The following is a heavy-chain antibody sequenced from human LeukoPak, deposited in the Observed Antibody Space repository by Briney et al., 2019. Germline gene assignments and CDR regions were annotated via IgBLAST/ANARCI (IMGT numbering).Heavy chain of an antibody. J-gene: IGHJ4*02. CDR3: ARSYAKVIRGVYDF. Sequence: GGSLRLSCAASGFTFNTYSMNWVRQAPGKGLEWVSSISGTSSYIYYADSVKGRFTISRDNAQNSLYLQMNSLRADDTAIYYCARSYAKVIRGVYDFWGQGTLVTVSS. CDR1: GFTFNTYS. D-gene: IGHD3-10*01. V-gene: IGHV3-21*01. CDR2: ISGTSSYI.